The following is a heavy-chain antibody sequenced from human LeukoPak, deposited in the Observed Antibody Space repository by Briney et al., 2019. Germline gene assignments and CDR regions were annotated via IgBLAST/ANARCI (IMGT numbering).Heavy chain of an antibody. D-gene: IGHD3-3*01. J-gene: IGHJ4*02. V-gene: IGHV3-21*01. CDR2: ISSSSSYI. CDR3: ARADFWSGHGAPFDY. Sequence: GGSLRLSCAASGFTFNTYNMNWVRQAPGKGLEWVSSISSSSSYIYYADSVKGRFTISRDNAKNSLYLQMNSLRAEDTAVYYCARADFWSGHGAPFDYWGQGTLVTVSS. CDR1: GFTFNTYN.